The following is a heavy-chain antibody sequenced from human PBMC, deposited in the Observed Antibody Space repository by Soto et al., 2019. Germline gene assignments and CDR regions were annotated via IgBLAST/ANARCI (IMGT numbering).Heavy chain of an antibody. CDR2: IWYDGSNK. Sequence: QVQLVESGGGVVQPGRSLRLSCAASGFTFSSYGMHWVREAPGKGLEWVAVIWYDGSNKYYADSVKGRFTISRDNSKNTLYLQMNSLRAEDTAVYYCARDRYSYDSGWFDPWGQGTLVTVSS. CDR3: ARDRYSYDSGWFDP. J-gene: IGHJ5*02. V-gene: IGHV3-33*01. CDR1: GFTFSSYG. D-gene: IGHD5-18*01.